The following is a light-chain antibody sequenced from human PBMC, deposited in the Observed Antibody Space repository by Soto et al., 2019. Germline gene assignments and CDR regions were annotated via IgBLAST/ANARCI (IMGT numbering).Light chain of an antibody. Sequence: EIVMTQSPATLSVSPGERATLSCRASQSVSSNLAWYQQKPGQAPRLLIYGASTRATGIPARFIGSGSGTDFTLTIGGLEPEDSAVYYCQQRINWPLTFGGGTKVEI. J-gene: IGKJ4*01. CDR1: QSVSSN. V-gene: IGKV3-15*01. CDR3: QQRINWPLT. CDR2: GAS.